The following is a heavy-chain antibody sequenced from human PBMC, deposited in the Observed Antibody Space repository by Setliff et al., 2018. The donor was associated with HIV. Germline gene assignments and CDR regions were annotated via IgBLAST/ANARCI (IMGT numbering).Heavy chain of an antibody. J-gene: IGHJ4*02. CDR1: GFAFDNYC. CDR3: ARSRAAGFDY. CDR2: IYSGGST. D-gene: IGHD6-13*01. V-gene: IGHV3-66*01. Sequence: GSLRLSCAASGFAFDNYCMTWVRQAPGKGLEWVSVIYSGGSTYYADSVKGRFTISRDNAKNSLYLQMNSLRAEDTAVYYCARSRAAGFDYWGQGTLVTVSS.